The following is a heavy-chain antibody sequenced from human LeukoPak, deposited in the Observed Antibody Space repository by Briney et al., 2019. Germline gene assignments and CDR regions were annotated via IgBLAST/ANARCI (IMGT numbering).Heavy chain of an antibody. CDR2: IYTTGGT. CDR1: GASIAKTFYY. CDR3: ARRQEGRDY. Sequence: PSETLSLTCTVSGASIAKTFYYWSWLRQPAGKGLEWIGRIYTTGGTDYNPSLKSRVTISLDTAKNQFSLKMASVSAADTAVYYCARRQEGRDYWGQGTLVTVSS. J-gene: IGHJ4*02. V-gene: IGHV4-61*02.